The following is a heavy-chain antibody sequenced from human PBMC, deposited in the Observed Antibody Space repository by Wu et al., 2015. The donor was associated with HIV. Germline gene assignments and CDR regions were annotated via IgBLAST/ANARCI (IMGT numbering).Heavy chain of an antibody. CDR1: GYDLAGYY. V-gene: IGHV1-2*02. Sequence: QVQLVQSGAEVKKPGASVRVSCKASGYDLAGYYIHWVRLVPGQGLQWMGWINTLTGVTSYQETFQGRVTMTRDTSISTAYMELSRLRSDDTAVYYCAREEYYDSSGWWFDPWGQGTLVTVSS. D-gene: IGHD3-22*01. CDR2: INTLTGVT. J-gene: IGHJ5*02. CDR3: AREEYYDSSGWWFDP.